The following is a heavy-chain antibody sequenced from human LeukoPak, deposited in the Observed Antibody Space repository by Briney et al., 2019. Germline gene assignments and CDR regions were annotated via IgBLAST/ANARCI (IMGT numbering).Heavy chain of an antibody. CDR1: GYTLSDHY. CDR3: ARVGIGYGMDV. V-gene: IGHV3-72*01. Sequence: TGYTLSDHYMEWVRPPHRKKKEWVGRTRNKANSYTTEYAASVKGRFTISRDDSKNSLYLQMNSLKTEDTAVYYCARVGIGYGMDVWGQGTTVTVSS. D-gene: IGHD2-21*01. J-gene: IGHJ6*02. CDR2: TRNKANSYTT.